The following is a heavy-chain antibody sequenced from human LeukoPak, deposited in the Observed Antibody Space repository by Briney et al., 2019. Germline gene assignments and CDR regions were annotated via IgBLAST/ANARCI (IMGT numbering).Heavy chain of an antibody. CDR1: GYSISTGYY. D-gene: IGHD7-27*01. CDR2: IYHSGNT. J-gene: IGHJ2*01. V-gene: IGHV4-38-2*01. CDR3: ARRPSGSTAGDHRPDWYFDL. Sequence: SETLSLTCVVSGYSISTGYYWGWIRQPPGKGLEWIGSIYHSGNTYHSPSLKSRVTISVDTSKNQLSLNLTSVTAADTAVYYCARRPSGSTAGDHRPDWYFDLWGPGTLVTVSS.